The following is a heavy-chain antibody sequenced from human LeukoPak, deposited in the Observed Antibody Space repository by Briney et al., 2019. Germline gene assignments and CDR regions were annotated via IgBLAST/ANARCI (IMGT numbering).Heavy chain of an antibody. D-gene: IGHD2-15*01. CDR1: GYTFTGYY. CDR2: INPNSGGT. Sequence: VSVKVSCKASGYTFTGYYMHWVRQAPGQGLEWMGWINPNSGGTNYAQKFQGRVTMTRDTSISTAYMELSRLRSDDTAVYYCARAAVSGGRSDYWGQGTLVTVSS. CDR3: ARAAVSGGRSDY. V-gene: IGHV1-2*02. J-gene: IGHJ4*02.